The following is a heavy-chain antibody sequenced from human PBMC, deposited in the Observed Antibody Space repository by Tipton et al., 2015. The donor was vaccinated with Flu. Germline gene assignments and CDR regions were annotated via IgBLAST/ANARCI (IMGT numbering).Heavy chain of an antibody. D-gene: IGHD2-2*03. CDR1: GGSISSGSYY. V-gene: IGHV4-61*02. Sequence: LRLSCTVSGGSISSGSYYWSWIRQPAGKGLEWIGRIYTSGSTNYSPSLKSRVTISVDTSKNQFSLKLSSVTAADTAVYYCARDGYYYYYYGMDVWGQGTTVTVSS. J-gene: IGHJ6*02. CDR2: IYTSGST. CDR3: ARDGYYYYYYGMDV.